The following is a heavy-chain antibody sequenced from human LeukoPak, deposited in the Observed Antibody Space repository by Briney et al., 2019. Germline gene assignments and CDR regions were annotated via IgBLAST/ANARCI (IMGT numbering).Heavy chain of an antibody. Sequence: ASVKVSCXASGGTFSSYVIGWVRQAPGQGLEWMGAIIPILGSANYVQKFQGRVTITADESTSTAYMELSSLRSEDTAVYYCARGVTSSPWYNWFDPWGQGTLVTVSS. V-gene: IGHV1-69*13. J-gene: IGHJ5*02. D-gene: IGHD4-23*01. CDR2: IIPILGSA. CDR3: ARGVTSSPWYNWFDP. CDR1: GGTFSSYV.